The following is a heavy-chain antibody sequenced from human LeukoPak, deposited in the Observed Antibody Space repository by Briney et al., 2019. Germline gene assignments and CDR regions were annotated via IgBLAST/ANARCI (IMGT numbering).Heavy chain of an antibody. J-gene: IGHJ4*02. V-gene: IGHV5-51*01. CDR1: GYRFINYW. CDR2: IYPDDSNT. Sequence: GESLKISCKTSGYRFINYWIGWVRQPPGKGLEWMTIIYPDDSNTKYSPSLQGQVTISVDKSIGTAYLQWSSLKASDTAMYYCTTYFETGGYFAFDHWGQGTLVTVSS. CDR3: TTYFETGGYFAFDH. D-gene: IGHD3-22*01.